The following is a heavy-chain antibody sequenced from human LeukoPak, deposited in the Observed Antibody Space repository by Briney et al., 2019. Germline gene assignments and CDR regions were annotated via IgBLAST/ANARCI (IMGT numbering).Heavy chain of an antibody. D-gene: IGHD3-10*01. J-gene: IGHJ6*03. Sequence: PGGSLRLSCAASGFMFSSNAIHWVRQAPGKGLEGVAVISYDGSKKFYGDSVKGRFTISRDNSKNTLYLQVHSLRAEDTAVYSSARDRVPPPAGVFTYYMDVWGKGTTVIVSS. CDR1: GFMFSSNA. CDR2: ISYDGSKK. V-gene: IGHV3-30*01. CDR3: ARDRVPPPAGVFTYYMDV.